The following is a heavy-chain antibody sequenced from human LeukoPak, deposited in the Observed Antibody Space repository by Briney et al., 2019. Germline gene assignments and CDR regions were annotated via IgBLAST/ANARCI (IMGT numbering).Heavy chain of an antibody. J-gene: IGHJ6*02. CDR2: ISSSGSTI. CDR3: ARDGYGYCSSASCPNQDGMDV. V-gene: IGHV3-11*01. Sequence: GGSLRLSCAASGFTFSDYYMSWIHQAPGKGLEWVSYISSSGSTIYYADSVKGRFTISRDNAENSLYLQMNSLRAEDTAVYYCARDGYGYCSSASCPNQDGMDVWGQGTTVTVSS. D-gene: IGHD2-2*01. CDR1: GFTFSDYY.